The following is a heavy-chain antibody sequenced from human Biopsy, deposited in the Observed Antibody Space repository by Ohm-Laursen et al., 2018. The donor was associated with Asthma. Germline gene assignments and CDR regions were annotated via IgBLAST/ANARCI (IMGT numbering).Heavy chain of an antibody. CDR2: IYFSGTT. J-gene: IGHJ6*02. CDR1: SGSGGYMRSGNYY. CDR3: VRGSSSWHHGPFHYYYGLDV. D-gene: IGHD6-13*01. V-gene: IGHV4-39*01. Sequence: GTLSLTCSLSSGSGGYMRSGNYYWGWIRQPPGKGLGGFGGIYFSGTTSYNPSLESRVPVSADTSKNQFSLKLTSVTAADTAVYYCVRGSSSWHHGPFHYYYGLDVWGQGTTATVSS.